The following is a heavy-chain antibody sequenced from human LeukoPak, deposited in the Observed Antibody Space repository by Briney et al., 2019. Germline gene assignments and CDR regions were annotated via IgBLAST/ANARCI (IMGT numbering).Heavy chain of an antibody. CDR3: AKSGGYCLIDY. CDR1: GASISGSGYY. V-gene: IGHV4-39*01. Sequence: PSETLSLTCAVSGASISGSGYYLGWIRQPPGKGLEWIGNIYYTGNTYYNASLQSRVTISIDTSKNQFSLRLNSVTAADTAMYYCAKSGGYCLIDYWGQGTLVTVSS. J-gene: IGHJ4*02. D-gene: IGHD1-26*01. CDR2: IYYTGNT.